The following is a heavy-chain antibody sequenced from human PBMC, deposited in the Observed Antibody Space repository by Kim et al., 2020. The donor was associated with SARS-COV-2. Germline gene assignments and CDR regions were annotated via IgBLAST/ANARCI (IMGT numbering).Heavy chain of an antibody. D-gene: IGHD6-13*01. Sequence: SETLSLTCTVSGGSVSSGSYYWSWIRQPPGKGLEWIGYIYYSGSTNYNPSLKSRVTISVDTSKNQFSLKLSSVTAADTAVYYCAREAAAGSEDAFDIWGQGTMVTVSS. CDR3: AREAAAGSEDAFDI. J-gene: IGHJ3*02. V-gene: IGHV4-61*01. CDR1: GGSVSSGSYY. CDR2: IYYSGST.